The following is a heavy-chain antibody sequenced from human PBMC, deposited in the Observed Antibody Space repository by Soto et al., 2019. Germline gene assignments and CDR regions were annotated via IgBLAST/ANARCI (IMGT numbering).Heavy chain of an antibody. CDR3: ARGRAEWLLHPNWFDP. CDR1: GFTFSSYG. V-gene: IGHV3-33*01. J-gene: IGHJ5*02. Sequence: QVQLVESGGGVVQPGRSLRLSCAASGFTFSSYGMHWVRQAPGKGLEWVAVIWYDGSNKYYADSVKGRFTISRDNSKNTLYLRMNSLRAEDTAVYYCARGRAEWLLHPNWFDPWGQGTLVTVSS. D-gene: IGHD3-3*01. CDR2: IWYDGSNK.